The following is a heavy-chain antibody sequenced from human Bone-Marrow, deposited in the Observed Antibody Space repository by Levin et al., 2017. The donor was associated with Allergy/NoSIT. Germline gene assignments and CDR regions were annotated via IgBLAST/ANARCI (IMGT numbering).Heavy chain of an antibody. CDR1: GFTFSDFS. Sequence: PGGSLRLSCAASGFTFSDFSIHWVRQASGKGLEWVGRIRCKADSHATSYGAAVKGRFTISRDDSQNMAYLQMNGLRTEDAAVYYCARAFTSSSGLLNSWGPGTLVTVSS. J-gene: IGHJ4*02. CDR2: IRCKADSHAT. V-gene: IGHV3-73*01. D-gene: IGHD6-6*01. CDR3: ARAFTSSSGLLNS.